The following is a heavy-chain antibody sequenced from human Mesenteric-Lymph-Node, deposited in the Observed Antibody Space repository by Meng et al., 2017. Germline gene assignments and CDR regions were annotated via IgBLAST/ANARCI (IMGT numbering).Heavy chain of an antibody. J-gene: IGHJ4*02. CDR1: GVSVSSDSW. Sequence: QVQLQESGPGLVPPSGTLSLTCVVSGVSVSSDSWWSWVRQSPGKGLECIGEIHPTGTTQYNPSLDSRATISVDRAKNQISLKLTSVTAADTAVYYCARDNSGWQHKDYWGQGILVTVSS. V-gene: IGHV4-4*02. D-gene: IGHD6-19*01. CDR3: ARDNSGWQHKDY. CDR2: IHPTGTT.